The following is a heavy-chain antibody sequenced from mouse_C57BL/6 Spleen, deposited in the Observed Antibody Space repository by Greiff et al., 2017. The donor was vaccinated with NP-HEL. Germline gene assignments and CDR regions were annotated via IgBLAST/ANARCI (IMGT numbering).Heavy chain of an antibody. Sequence: VQLQQPGAELVKPGASVKLSCKASGYTFTSYWMHWVKQRPGQGLEWIGMIHPNSGSTNYNEKFKSKATLTVDKSSSTAYMQLSSLTSEDSAVYYCARHYGSTNQAWFAYWGQGTLVTVSA. V-gene: IGHV1-64*01. CDR2: IHPNSGST. D-gene: IGHD1-1*01. J-gene: IGHJ3*01. CDR3: ARHYGSTNQAWFAY. CDR1: GYTFTSYW.